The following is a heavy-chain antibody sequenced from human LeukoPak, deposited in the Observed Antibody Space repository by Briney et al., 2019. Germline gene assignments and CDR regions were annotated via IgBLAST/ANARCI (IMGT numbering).Heavy chain of an antibody. D-gene: IGHD3-22*01. V-gene: IGHV4-39*01. J-gene: IGHJ4*02. CDR2: IYYSGST. Sequence: SETLSLTCTVSGGSISSTNYFWGCIRQPPGKGLEWIGSIYYSGSTYYNPSLKRRVTMSVDTPKNQFSLKLSSVTAADTAVYYCARVAGYFYDRSGYPKLSSLIDYWGQGTLVTVSS. CDR1: GGSISSTNYF. CDR3: ARVAGYFYDRSGYPKLSSLIDY.